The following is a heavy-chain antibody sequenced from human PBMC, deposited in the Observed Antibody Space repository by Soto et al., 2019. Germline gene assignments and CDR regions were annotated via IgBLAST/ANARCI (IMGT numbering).Heavy chain of an antibody. CDR2: IYYSGTT. D-gene: IGHD3-10*01. V-gene: IGHV4-59*01. J-gene: IGHJ4*02. Sequence: QVQLQESGPGLVRPSETLSLTCTVSGGSISGYYWSWIRQPPGKGLEWIGYIYYSGTTSYNPSLNRRVTISVETTQNQFSVKVTSGTAANTAVYYCAREYYYGSGATVVAYWGQGTLVTVSS. CDR3: AREYYYGSGATVVAY. CDR1: GGSISGYY.